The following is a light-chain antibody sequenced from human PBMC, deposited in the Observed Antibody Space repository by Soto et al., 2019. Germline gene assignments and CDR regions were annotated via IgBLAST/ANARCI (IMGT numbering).Light chain of an antibody. J-gene: IGLJ1*01. CDR1: SSDVGGYNY. Sequence: QSALTQPASVSGSPGQSITISCTGTSSDVGGYNYVSWYQQHPGKAPKLMIYDVSNRPLGVSNRFSGSKSCNTASLTIFGLQAEDEADYYCSSYTSSSTLYVFGTGTKVTVL. CDR3: SSYTSSSTLYV. CDR2: DVS. V-gene: IGLV2-14*01.